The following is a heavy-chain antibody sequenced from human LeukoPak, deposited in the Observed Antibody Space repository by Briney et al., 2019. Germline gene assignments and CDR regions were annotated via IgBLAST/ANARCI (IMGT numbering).Heavy chain of an antibody. CDR1: GFTFSSYA. V-gene: IGHV3-30*04. CDR2: ISYGGSNK. Sequence: GGSLRRSCAASGFTFSSYAMHWVRQAPGKGLEWVAVISYGGSNKYYADSVKGRFTISRDNSKNTLYLQMNSLRAEDTAVYYCARDSHYYDSSGYYRGYFDYWGQGTLVTVSS. CDR3: ARDSHYYDSSGYYRGYFDY. D-gene: IGHD3-22*01. J-gene: IGHJ4*02.